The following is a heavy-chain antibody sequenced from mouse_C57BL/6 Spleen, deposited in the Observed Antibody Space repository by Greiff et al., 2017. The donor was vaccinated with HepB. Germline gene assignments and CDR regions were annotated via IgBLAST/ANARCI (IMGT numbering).Heavy chain of an antibody. CDR3: ARSEETGTEYFDY. Sequence: VQRVESGAELAKPGASVKLSCKASGYTFTSYWMHWVKQRPGQGLEWIGYINPSSGYTKYNQKFKDKATLTADKSSSTAYMQLSSLTYEDSAVYYCARSEETGTEYFDYWGQGTTLTVSS. D-gene: IGHD4-1*01. CDR2: INPSSGYT. V-gene: IGHV1-7*01. J-gene: IGHJ2*01. CDR1: GYTFTSYW.